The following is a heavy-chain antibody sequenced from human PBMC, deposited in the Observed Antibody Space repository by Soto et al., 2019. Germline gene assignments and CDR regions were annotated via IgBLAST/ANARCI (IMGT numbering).Heavy chain of an antibody. J-gene: IGHJ3*01. CDR3: ARDRYSSSLFDF. D-gene: IGHD6-13*01. CDR1: VSPLSKYF. Sequence: AESLRLSCAASVSPLSKYFVSWVRRAPGMGLEWVANIKSDGSDKYYVDSVKGRFTISRDNTKNSLSLQMNSLRAEDTAVYYCARDRYSSSLFDFWGQGTMVTGSS. CDR2: IKSDGSDK. V-gene: IGHV3-7*03.